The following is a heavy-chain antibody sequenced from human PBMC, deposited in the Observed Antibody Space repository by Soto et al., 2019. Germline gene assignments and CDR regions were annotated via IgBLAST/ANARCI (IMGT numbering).Heavy chain of an antibody. D-gene: IGHD3-22*01. V-gene: IGHV5-51*01. J-gene: IGHJ6*02. Sequence: GESLKISCKGSGYSFTSYWIGWVRQMPGKGLEWMGIIYPGDSDTRYSPSFQGQVTISADKSISTAYLQWSSLKASDTAMYYCARNSPTEEDYYDSKYYYYGRDVGGQGTRVTVSS. CDR2: IYPGDSDT. CDR1: GYSFTSYW. CDR3: ARNSPTEEDYYDSKYYYYGRDV.